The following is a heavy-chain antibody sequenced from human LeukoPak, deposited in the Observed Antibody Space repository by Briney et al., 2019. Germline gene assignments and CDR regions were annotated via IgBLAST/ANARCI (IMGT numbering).Heavy chain of an antibody. V-gene: IGHV4-59*08. CDR3: ARHVPYDSSDYTLTY. J-gene: IGHJ4*02. CDR1: GDSISNYF. D-gene: IGHD3-22*01. Sequence: PSETLSLTCTVSGDSISNYFWSWIRQPPGKELEYIGYIYYSGSTNYNPPLKSRVTISADTSKTQLSLKLNSVTAADTAVYYCARHVPYDSSDYTLTYWGQGTLVTVSS. CDR2: IYYSGST.